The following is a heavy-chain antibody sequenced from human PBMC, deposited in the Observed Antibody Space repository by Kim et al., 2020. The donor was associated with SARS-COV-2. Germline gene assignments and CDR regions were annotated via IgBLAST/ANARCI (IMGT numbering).Heavy chain of an antibody. D-gene: IGHD2-8*01. V-gene: IGHV3-23*01. CDR3: ARNANFDY. CDR2: ISGTGVT. CDR1: GFTFSNNV. Sequence: GGSLRLSCAASGFTFSNNVMSWVRQAPGKGLAWVSSISGTGVTYYADSVKGRFTISRDNSKKTVFLQMNSLGADDTAVYYCARNANFDYLGQGILVTVYS. J-gene: IGHJ4*02.